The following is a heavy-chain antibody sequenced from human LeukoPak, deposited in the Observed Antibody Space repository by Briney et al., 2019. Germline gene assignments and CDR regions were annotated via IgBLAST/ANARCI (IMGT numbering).Heavy chain of an antibody. CDR3: ARSYDTSGYFHAFDI. D-gene: IGHD3-22*01. V-gene: IGHV4-59*01. CDR2: ISYSEGT. Sequence: SETLSLTCTVSGGSISNYYWSWIRQSPGKGLEWIGYISYSEGTNYNPSLKSRVTISLDTSKNQFSLKVTSVTAADTAFYYCARSYDTSGYFHAFDIWGQGTMITVSS. CDR1: GGSISNYY. J-gene: IGHJ3*02.